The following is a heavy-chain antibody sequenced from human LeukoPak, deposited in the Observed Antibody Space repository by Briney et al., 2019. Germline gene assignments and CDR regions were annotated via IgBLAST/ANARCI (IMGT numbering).Heavy chain of an antibody. J-gene: IGHJ4*02. Sequence: GGSLRLSCAASKFTSNSYAMSWVRQAPGKGLEWVSVMSGFGNTTFYADSVKGRFTISRDNSKNTLYLQMNNLRVEDTAMYYCAKDQEHNFDVPRGFFDYWGQGTLVTVSS. CDR1: KFTSNSYA. CDR3: AKDQEHNFDVPRGFFDY. D-gene: IGHD3-9*01. V-gene: IGHV3-23*01. CDR2: MSGFGNTT.